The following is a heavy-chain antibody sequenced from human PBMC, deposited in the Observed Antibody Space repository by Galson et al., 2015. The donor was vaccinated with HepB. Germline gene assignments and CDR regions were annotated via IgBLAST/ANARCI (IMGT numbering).Heavy chain of an antibody. CDR1: GYTFTSYG. V-gene: IGHV1-18*04. J-gene: IGHJ6*02. CDR2: ISAYNGNT. CDR3: ARDPPEGYCTNGVCYRIGYMDV. Sequence: SVKVSCKASGYTFTSYGISWVRQAPGQGLEWMGWISAYNGNTNYAQKLQGRVTMTTDTSTSTAYMELRSLRSDDTAVYYCARDPPEGYCTNGVCYRIGYMDVWGQGTTVTVSS. D-gene: IGHD2-8*01.